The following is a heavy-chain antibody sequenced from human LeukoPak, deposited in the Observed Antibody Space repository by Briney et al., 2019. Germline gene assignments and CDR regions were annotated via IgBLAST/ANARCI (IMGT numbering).Heavy chain of an antibody. D-gene: IGHD1-26*01. J-gene: IGHJ4*02. CDR2: ISYDGKNE. CDR3: ASPSWMGGGYFYALDY. CDR1: GFSFSGQT. Sequence: GRSLRLSCAASGFSFSGQTMHWVRQAPGKGLEWVAFISYDGKNEYHADSMKGRFTTSRDNSKNTLYLQVNSLRVEDTAVYYCASPSWMGGGYFYALDYWGRGTLVTVSS. V-gene: IGHV3-30*04.